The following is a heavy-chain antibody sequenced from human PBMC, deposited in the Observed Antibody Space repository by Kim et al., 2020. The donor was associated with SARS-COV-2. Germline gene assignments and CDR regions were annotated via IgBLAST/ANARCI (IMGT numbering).Heavy chain of an antibody. Sequence: SETLSLTCTVSGGSISSYYWSWIRQPPGKGLEWIGYIYYSGSTNYNPSLKSRVTISVDTSKNQFSLKLSSVTAADTAVYYCARGAELGYCSSTSCHNYWYFDLWGRGTLVTVSS. J-gene: IGHJ2*01. CDR3: ARGAELGYCSSTSCHNYWYFDL. V-gene: IGHV4-59*01. CDR1: GGSISSYY. D-gene: IGHD2-2*01. CDR2: IYYSGST.